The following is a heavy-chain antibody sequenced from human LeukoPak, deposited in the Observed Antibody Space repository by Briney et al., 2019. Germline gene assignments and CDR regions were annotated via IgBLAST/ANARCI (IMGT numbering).Heavy chain of an antibody. CDR1: GLTCWNSA. Sequence: GGSLRLSCAASGLTCWNSAMSWVRRAPGKGLEWVSTISGFGGETFYADSVKGRFSLSRDNSKNTLSLQMNSLRAEDTAVYYCAKGGHYNFFDPWGQGTLVTVSS. D-gene: IGHD1-14*01. J-gene: IGHJ5*02. CDR2: ISGFGGET. V-gene: IGHV3-23*01. CDR3: AKGGHYNFFDP.